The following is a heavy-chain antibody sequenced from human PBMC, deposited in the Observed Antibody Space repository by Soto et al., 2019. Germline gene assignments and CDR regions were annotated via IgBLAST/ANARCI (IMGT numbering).Heavy chain of an antibody. Sequence: QVQLVQPGAEVKKPGASVKFSCKASGYIFTNFYIHWVRQATGQGLEWIGIINPNGGSTDYAQNFQGRVTMNRDTSTSTVYMDLSSLRSEDTSVYYCTRGLASGDYWGQGTLITVSS. V-gene: IGHV1-46*03. CDR2: INPNGGST. J-gene: IGHJ4*02. D-gene: IGHD6-6*01. CDR1: GYIFTNFY. CDR3: TRGLASGDY.